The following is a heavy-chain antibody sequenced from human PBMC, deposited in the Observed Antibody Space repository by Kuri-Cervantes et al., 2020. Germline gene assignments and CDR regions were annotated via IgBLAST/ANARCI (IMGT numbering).Heavy chain of an antibody. D-gene: IGHD3-22*01. Sequence: ASVKVSCKASDYTFTSYGISWVRQAPGQGLEWMGWISTYNGDTNYAQKFQVRVTMTTDTSTSTVYMELRSLRSDDTAVYYCAREATSGYTDYWGQGTLVTVSS. CDR2: ISTYNGDT. CDR1: DYTFTSYG. V-gene: IGHV1-18*01. J-gene: IGHJ4*02. CDR3: AREATSGYTDY.